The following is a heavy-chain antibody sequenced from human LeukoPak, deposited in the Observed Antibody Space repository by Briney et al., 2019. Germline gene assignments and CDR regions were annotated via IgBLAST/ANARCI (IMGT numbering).Heavy chain of an antibody. CDR2: INHSGST. CDR3: ARGKSLDY. V-gene: IGHV4-34*01. J-gene: IGHJ4*02. Sequence: KGLEWIGEINHSGSTNYNPSLKSRVTISVDTSKNQFSLKLSSVTAADTAVYYCARGKSLDYWGQGTLVTVSS.